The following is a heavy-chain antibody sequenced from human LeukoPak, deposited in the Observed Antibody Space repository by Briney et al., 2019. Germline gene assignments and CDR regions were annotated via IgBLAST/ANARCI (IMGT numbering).Heavy chain of an antibody. Sequence: GRSLRLYCTASGFTFSSFSMHWVRQAPGKGLEWLAVILYDGSTQYYADSVRGRFTASRDNSKDTLYLRMTSLRVEDTAVYYCARVDCRSTSCSPFDYWGQGTLVTVSS. CDR2: ILYDGSTQ. CDR3: ARVDCRSTSCSPFDY. D-gene: IGHD2-2*01. CDR1: GFTFSSFS. V-gene: IGHV3-30*04. J-gene: IGHJ4*02.